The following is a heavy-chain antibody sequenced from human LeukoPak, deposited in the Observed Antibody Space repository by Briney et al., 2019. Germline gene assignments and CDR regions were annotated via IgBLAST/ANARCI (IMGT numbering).Heavy chain of an antibody. J-gene: IGHJ5*02. CDR3: ARLYYDFWSGYPDENNWFDP. CDR2: ISGSGGST. Sequence: GGSLRLSCAASGFTFSSYAMSWVRQAPGKGLEWVSAISGSGGSTYYADSVKGRCTISRDNSKNTLYLQMNSLRAEDTAVYYCARLYYDFWSGYPDENNWFDPWGQGTLVTVSS. CDR1: GFTFSSYA. D-gene: IGHD3-3*01. V-gene: IGHV3-23*01.